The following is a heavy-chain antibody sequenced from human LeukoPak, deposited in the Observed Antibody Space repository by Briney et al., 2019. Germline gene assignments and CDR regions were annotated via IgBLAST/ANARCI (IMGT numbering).Heavy chain of an antibody. V-gene: IGHV4-59*01. J-gene: IGHJ4*02. D-gene: IGHD5-12*01. CDR3: ASTAGYSGYDY. CDR1: GGSISSYY. CDR2: IYYSGST. Sequence: PSESLTLTCTASGGSISSYYLSWIRQPPGKGLEWIGYIYYSGSTNYNPSLKSRVTISVDTSKNKFYLKLSYVTAADTAVYYCASTAGYSGYDYWGQGTLATVSS.